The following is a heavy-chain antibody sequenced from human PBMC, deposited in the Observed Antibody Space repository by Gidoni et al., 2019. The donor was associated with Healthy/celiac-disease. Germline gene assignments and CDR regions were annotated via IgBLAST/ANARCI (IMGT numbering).Heavy chain of an antibody. D-gene: IGHD3-9*01. J-gene: IGHJ4*02. CDR1: GGSISSSSYY. Sequence: QLQLQESGPGLVKPSETLSLTCTVSGGSISSSSYYWGWIRQPPGKGLEWIGSIYYSGSTYYTPSLKSRVTISVDTSKNQFSLKLSSVTAADTAVYYCASQLRYFDWSSDYWGQGTLVTVSS. CDR3: ASQLRYFDWSSDY. CDR2: IYYSGST. V-gene: IGHV4-39*01.